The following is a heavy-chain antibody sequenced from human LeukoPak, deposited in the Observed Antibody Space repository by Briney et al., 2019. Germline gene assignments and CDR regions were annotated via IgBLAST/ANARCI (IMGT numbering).Heavy chain of an antibody. Sequence: ASVKVSCKASGYTFTSYDINWVRQATGQGLEWMGWMNPNSGNKVYAQKFQGRVTITRIPSISTDYMELSSLRSEDTALYYCARVTHDYGGPNFDYWGQGTLVTVSS. D-gene: IGHD4-23*01. J-gene: IGHJ4*02. CDR3: ARVTHDYGGPNFDY. CDR2: MNPNSGNK. CDR1: GYTFTSYD. V-gene: IGHV1-8*03.